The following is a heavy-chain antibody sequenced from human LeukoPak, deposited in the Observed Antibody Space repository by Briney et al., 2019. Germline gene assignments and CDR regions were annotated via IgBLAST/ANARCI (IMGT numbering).Heavy chain of an antibody. J-gene: IGHJ5*02. CDR1: GYTFTGYY. Sequence: ASVKVSCKASGYTFTGYYMHWVRQAPGQGLEWMGWINPNSGGTNYAQKFQGRVTMTRDTSISTAYMELSRLRSDDTAVYYCASLVVVPAAIFRGYNWFDPWGQGTLVTVSS. V-gene: IGHV1-2*02. D-gene: IGHD2-2*02. CDR3: ASLVVVPAAIFRGYNWFDP. CDR2: INPNSGGT.